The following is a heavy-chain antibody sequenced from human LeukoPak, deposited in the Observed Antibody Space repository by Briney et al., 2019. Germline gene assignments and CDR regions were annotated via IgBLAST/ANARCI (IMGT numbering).Heavy chain of an antibody. CDR1: GFTFSAYS. D-gene: IGHD4-23*01. CDR2: ITETSHV. CDR3: ARVRTVVISYFDY. Sequence: GGSLRLSCAASGFTFSAYSMNWVRQAPGKGLEWVSSITETSHVYYADSVKGRFTISRDNAKNSLYLQMNSLRAEDTAVYYCARVRTVVISYFDYWGQGTLVTVSS. V-gene: IGHV3-21*01. J-gene: IGHJ4*02.